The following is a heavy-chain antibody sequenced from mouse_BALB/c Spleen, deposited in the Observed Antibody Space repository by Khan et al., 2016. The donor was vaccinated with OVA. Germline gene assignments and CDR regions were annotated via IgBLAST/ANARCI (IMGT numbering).Heavy chain of an antibody. CDR3: ARRGLRWDFDY. Sequence: QVKRKESGAELAKPGASVKMSCKASGYTFINYWILWVKQRPGQGLEWIGYINPSTGYTEYNQNFKDKATLTADKSSSTAYMQLSSLTSEDSAVYYCARRGLRWDFDYWGQGTTLTVSS. CDR2: INPSTGYT. V-gene: IGHV1-7*01. D-gene: IGHD1-1*01. CDR1: GYTFINYW. J-gene: IGHJ2*01.